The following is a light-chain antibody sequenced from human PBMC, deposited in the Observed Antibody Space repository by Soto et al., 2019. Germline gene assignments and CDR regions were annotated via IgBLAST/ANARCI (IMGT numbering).Light chain of an antibody. V-gene: IGKV3-20*01. J-gene: IGKJ1*01. CDR2: GAS. CDR3: QQYGSSGT. CDR1: QSVSSSY. Sequence: EIVLTQSPGSLSLSRGERATLSCTASQSVSSSYLAWYQQKPGQAPRLLIYGASSRATGIPDRFSGSGSGTDFTLTISRLEPEDFAVYYCQQYGSSGTFGQGTKVDIK.